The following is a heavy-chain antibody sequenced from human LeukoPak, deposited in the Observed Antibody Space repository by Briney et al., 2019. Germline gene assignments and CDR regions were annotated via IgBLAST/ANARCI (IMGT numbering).Heavy chain of an antibody. V-gene: IGHV1-18*01. CDR3: ARDLGYCTNGVCTRNWFDP. Sequence: ASVKVSCKASGYTFTSYGISWVRQAPGQGLEWMGWISTYNVNTNYAQKFQGRVTMTTDTSTSTAYMELRSPRSDDTAVYYCARDLGYCTNGVCTRNWFDPWGQGTLVTVSS. J-gene: IGHJ5*02. CDR1: GYTFTSYG. D-gene: IGHD2-8*01. CDR2: ISTYNVNT.